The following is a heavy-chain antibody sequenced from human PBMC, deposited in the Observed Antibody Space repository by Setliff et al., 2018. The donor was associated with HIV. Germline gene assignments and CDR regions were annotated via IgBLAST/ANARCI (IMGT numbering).Heavy chain of an antibody. CDR2: MFRTGTS. CDR1: GYSIRSGYY. Sequence: PSETLSLTCAVSGYSIRSGYYWGWIRQSPGKGLEWIGTMFRTGTSYYNPSLTSRVTISQDTSKNQFSLELTSVTAADTAVYYCARDGESYDYYGSGSSRLPYYYYGMDVWGQGTTVTVSS. J-gene: IGHJ6*02. CDR3: ARDGESYDYYGSGSSRLPYYYYGMDV. V-gene: IGHV4-38-2*02. D-gene: IGHD3-10*01.